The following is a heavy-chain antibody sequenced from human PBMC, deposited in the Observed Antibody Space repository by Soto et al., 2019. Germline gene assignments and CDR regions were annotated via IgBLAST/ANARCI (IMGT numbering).Heavy chain of an antibody. J-gene: IGHJ6*03. V-gene: IGHV4-59*01. Sequence: SETQSLTCTVSGGSISSYYWSWIRQPPGKGLEWTGYIYYSGSTNYNPSLKSRVTISVDTSKNQFSLKLSSVTAADTAVYYCARMKPHYYYMDVWGKGTTVTVSS. CDR3: ARMKPHYYYMDV. CDR2: IYYSGST. CDR1: GGSISSYY.